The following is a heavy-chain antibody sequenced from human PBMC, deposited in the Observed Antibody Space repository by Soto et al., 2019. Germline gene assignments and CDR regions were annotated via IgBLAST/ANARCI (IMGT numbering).Heavy chain of an antibody. Sequence: QVQLVESGGGVVQPGRSLRLSCAASGFTFGIYAMHRVRQAPGKGLEWVAAVWYDGSNQYYGDSVKGRFTISRDNSKNTLSLQVNSLRAEDTAVYFCAREVSCSGGSCYRGNFDYWGPGTLVTVSS. CDR3: AREVSCSGGSCYRGNFDY. CDR1: GFTFGIYA. V-gene: IGHV3-33*01. D-gene: IGHD2-15*01. J-gene: IGHJ4*02. CDR2: VWYDGSNQ.